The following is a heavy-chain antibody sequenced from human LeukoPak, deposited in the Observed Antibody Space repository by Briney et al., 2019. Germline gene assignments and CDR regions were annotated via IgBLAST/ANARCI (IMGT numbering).Heavy chain of an antibody. V-gene: IGHV3-7*01. CDR3: ARDSQEVVIPAAPGY. CDR1: GFTFSSYW. D-gene: IGHD2-2*01. J-gene: IGHJ4*02. Sequence: GESLRLSCAASGFTFSSYWMSWVRQAPGKGLEWVANIKQDGSEKYYVDSVKGRFTISRDNAKNSLYLQMNSLRAEDTAVYYCARDSQEVVIPAAPGYWGQGTLVTVSS. CDR2: IKQDGSEK.